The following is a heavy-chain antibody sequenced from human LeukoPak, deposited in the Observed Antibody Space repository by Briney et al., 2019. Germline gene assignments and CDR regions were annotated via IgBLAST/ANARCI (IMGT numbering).Heavy chain of an antibody. CDR3: VREPIGRYWYFDL. D-gene: IGHD2-15*01. CDR1: GFTFSSYT. Sequence: GGSLRLSCAASGFTFSSYTMKWVRQAPGKGLEWVSSISSSSSYIYYADSVKGRFTISRDNAKNSLYLQMKGLRAEDAAVYYCVREPIGRYWYFDLWGRGTLVTVSS. CDR2: ISSSSSYI. V-gene: IGHV3-21*01. J-gene: IGHJ2*01.